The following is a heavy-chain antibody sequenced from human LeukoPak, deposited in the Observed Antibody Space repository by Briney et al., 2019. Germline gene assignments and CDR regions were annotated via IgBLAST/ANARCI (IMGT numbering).Heavy chain of an antibody. J-gene: IGHJ4*02. V-gene: IGHV4-59*01. D-gene: IGHD6-25*01. CDR2: IYYSGST. CDR3: ARVATTTSPPQRPFDY. CDR1: GGSISSYY. Sequence: SETLSLTCTVSGGSISSYYWSWVRQPPGKGLEWIGYIYYSGSTNYNPSLTSRVTISVDTSKNQFSLKLSSVTAADTAVYYCARVATTTSPPQRPFDYWGQGTLVTVSS.